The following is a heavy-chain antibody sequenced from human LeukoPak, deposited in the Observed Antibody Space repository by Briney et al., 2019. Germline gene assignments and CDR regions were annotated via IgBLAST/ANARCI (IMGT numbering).Heavy chain of an antibody. CDR2: IFYSGNI. D-gene: IGHD3-22*01. J-gene: IGHJ3*02. Sequence: PSETLSLTCTVSGGSLSSYYWSWIRQPPGKGLEWIGHIFYSGNINYNPSLKSRVTMSTDTSRNQFSLNLNSLTAADTAVYYCARQDYYDSSGLHKGLAFDIWGQGTVVTVSS. CDR1: GGSLSSYY. V-gene: IGHV4-59*08. CDR3: ARQDYYDSSGLHKGLAFDI.